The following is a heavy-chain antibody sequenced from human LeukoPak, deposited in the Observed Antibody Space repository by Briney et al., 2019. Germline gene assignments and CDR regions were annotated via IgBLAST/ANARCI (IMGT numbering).Heavy chain of an antibody. CDR3: ARDSGGGWLQPDGDY. CDR2: IWYDGSNK. Sequence: GGSLRLSCAASGFTFSSYGMHWVRQAPGKGLEWVAVIWYDGSNKYYADSVKGRFTISRDNSKNTLYLQMNSLRAEDTAVYYCARDSGGGWLQPDGDYWGQGTLVTVSS. CDR1: GFTFSSYG. D-gene: IGHD5-24*01. J-gene: IGHJ4*02. V-gene: IGHV3-33*01.